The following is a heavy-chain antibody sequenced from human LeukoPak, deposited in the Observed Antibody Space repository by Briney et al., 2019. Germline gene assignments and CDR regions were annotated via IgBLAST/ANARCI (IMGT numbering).Heavy chain of an antibody. J-gene: IGHJ3*02. V-gene: IGHV3-48*02. CDR1: GFTFSSHS. CDR3: ARVSISGYYDFWSGYSPSDAFDI. Sequence: GGSLRLSCAASGFTFSSHSMNWVRQAPGKGLEWVSYISSSSSTIYYADSVKGRFTISRDNAKNSLYLQMNSLRDEDTAVYYCARVSISGYYDFWSGYSPSDAFDIWGQGTMVTVSS. D-gene: IGHD3-3*01. CDR2: ISSSSSTI.